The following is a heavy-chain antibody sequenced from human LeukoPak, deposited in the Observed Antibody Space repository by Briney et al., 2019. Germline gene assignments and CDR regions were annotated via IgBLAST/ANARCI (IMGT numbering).Heavy chain of an antibody. D-gene: IGHD3-22*01. J-gene: IGHJ4*02. CDR2: ISGDGGGT. CDR1: GFTFDDYT. V-gene: IGHV3-43*02. CDR3: AKDMHYDSSGYYYVGFDY. Sequence: GGSLRLSCAASGFTFDDYTMHWVRQAPGKGLEWVSLISGDGGGTFYADSVKGRFTISRDNSKISLYLQMNSLRTEDTALYYCAKDMHYDSSGYYYVGFDYWGQGTLVTVSS.